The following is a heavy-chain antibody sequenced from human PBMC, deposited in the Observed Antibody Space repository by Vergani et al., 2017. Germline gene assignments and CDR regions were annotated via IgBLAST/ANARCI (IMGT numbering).Heavy chain of an antibody. CDR2: ISARYPST. D-gene: IGHD3-22*01. CDR3: ACLSYDTTPYLQGGYDY. CDR1: GFTFSACP. V-gene: IGHV3-23*01. J-gene: IGHJ4*02. Sequence: EVQLLHSGGGVIQPGGSVRLSCAASGFTFSACPMTWVRQAPGKGLEWVSAISARYPSTYYADSVKGRFTISRDNSKKMLYLQMNSLRAEDTAVYYCACLSYDTTPYLQGGYDYWGQGTLVSVSS.